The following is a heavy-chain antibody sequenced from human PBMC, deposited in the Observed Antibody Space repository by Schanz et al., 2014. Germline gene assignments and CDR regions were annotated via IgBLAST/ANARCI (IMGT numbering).Heavy chain of an antibody. CDR3: ARKVVATIGGYYDN. D-gene: IGHD5-12*01. CDR1: GFSFSSYA. V-gene: IGHV3-23*01. CDR2: MNESHSTI. J-gene: IGHJ4*02. Sequence: EVQLLESGGGLVEPGGSLRLSCAASGFSFSSYAMGWVRQARGKGLEWVSAMNESHSTIYYADSVRGRFTISRDYAENTLFLQMNSLRAEDTAVYYCARKVVATIGGYYDNWGQGTLVIVSS.